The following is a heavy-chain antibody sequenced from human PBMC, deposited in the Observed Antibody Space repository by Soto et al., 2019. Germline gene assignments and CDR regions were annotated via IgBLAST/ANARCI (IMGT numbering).Heavy chain of an antibody. CDR1: GGSISSGGYS. J-gene: IGHJ4*02. Sequence: SETLSLTCTVSGGSISSGGYSWGWIRQHPGKGLEWIGYIYYSGSTYYNPSLKSRVTISVDTSKNQFSLKLSSVTAADTAVYYCARGRWEVSLYRIDYCGQGTLVTVSS. CDR3: ARGRWEVSLYRIDY. V-gene: IGHV4-31*03. D-gene: IGHD3-16*02. CDR2: IYYSGST.